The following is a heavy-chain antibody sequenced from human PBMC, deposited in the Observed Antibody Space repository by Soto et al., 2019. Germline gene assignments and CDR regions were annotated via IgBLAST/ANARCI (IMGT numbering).Heavy chain of an antibody. CDR1: GGSIFSGGYY. J-gene: IGHJ4*02. V-gene: IGHV4-31*03. Sequence: SATLSVTCTVSGGSIFSGGYYWSWIRQHPGKGLEWVGYISYSGSTSYNPSLKSRLTMSLDRSKNQFSVKLSSVTAADTAVYYCSREGVVTAHFDYWGQGTLVTVSS. CDR3: SREGVVTAHFDY. CDR2: ISYSGST. D-gene: IGHD2-21*02.